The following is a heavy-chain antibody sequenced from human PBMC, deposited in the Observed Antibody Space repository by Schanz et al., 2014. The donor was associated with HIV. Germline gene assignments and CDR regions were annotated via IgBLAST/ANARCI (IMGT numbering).Heavy chain of an antibody. Sequence: QEQLVESGGGVVQPGRSLRLSCVASGFNFNSYGMHWVRQAPGKGLEWLAVISYDGRNKKFANSVKGRFTISRDNSKNTVYLQAKSLRPEDTAVYYCARGLGAPYYDFRSGYYKGVIYYGMDVWGQGTTVTVSS. V-gene: IGHV3-30*03. CDR1: GFNFNSYG. CDR2: ISYDGRNK. CDR3: ARGLGAPYYDFRSGYYKGVIYYGMDV. D-gene: IGHD3-3*01. J-gene: IGHJ6*02.